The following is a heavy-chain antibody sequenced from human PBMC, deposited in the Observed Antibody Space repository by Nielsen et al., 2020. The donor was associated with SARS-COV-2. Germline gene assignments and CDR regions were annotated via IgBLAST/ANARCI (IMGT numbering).Heavy chain of an antibody. V-gene: IGHV3-23*01. J-gene: IGHJ4*02. CDR3: ARDGRIGYGVYLDY. D-gene: IGHD5-12*01. Sequence: GESLKISCAASGFTFSAHAMIWVRQTAGKGLEWVSAVSGDVAHTTYYADSVKGRFTISRDNSKNTLYLQMNGLRAEDTATYYCARDGRIGYGVYLDYWGQGTLVTVSS. CDR2: VSGDVAHTT. CDR1: GFTFSAHA.